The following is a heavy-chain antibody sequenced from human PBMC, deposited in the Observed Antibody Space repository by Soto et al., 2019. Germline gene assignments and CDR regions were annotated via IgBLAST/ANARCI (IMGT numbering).Heavy chain of an antibody. CDR2: IIPIFGTA. J-gene: IGHJ4*02. CDR3: ARGELSGDFWSGPPLFDY. Sequence: GASVKVSCKASGGTFSSYAISWVRQAPGQGLEWMGGIIPIFGTANYAQKFQGRVTITADKSTSTAYMELSSLRSEDTAVYYCARGELSGDFWSGPPLFDYWGQGTLVTVSS. D-gene: IGHD3-3*01. V-gene: IGHV1-69*06. CDR1: GGTFSSYA.